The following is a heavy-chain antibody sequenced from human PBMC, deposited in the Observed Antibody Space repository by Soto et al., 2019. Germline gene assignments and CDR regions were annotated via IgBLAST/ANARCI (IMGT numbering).Heavy chain of an antibody. CDR3: AIDSGRGAMDTFYY. V-gene: IGHV1-69*13. Sequence: SVKVSCKASGGTFSSYAISWVRQAPGQGLEWMGGIIPIFGTANYAQKFQGRVTITADESTSTAYMELSSLRSEDTAVHYCAIDSGRGAMDTFYYCGQGTLVPVYS. CDR1: GGTFSSYA. J-gene: IGHJ4*02. D-gene: IGHD3-10*01. CDR2: IIPIFGTA.